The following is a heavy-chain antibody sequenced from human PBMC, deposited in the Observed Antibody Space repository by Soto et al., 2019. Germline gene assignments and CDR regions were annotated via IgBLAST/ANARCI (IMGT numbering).Heavy chain of an antibody. CDR2: IFHGGNT. D-gene: IGHD2-15*01. CDR3: ARARWYDAFDV. J-gene: IGHJ3*01. V-gene: IGHV4-38-2*01. Sequence: SETVSLTCAFSCFFIISGNYWGWIRKPPGKGLEWIGSIFHGGNTYYNPSLKSRVTISVDMSKNQFSLKLNSVTAADTAVYYCARARWYDAFDVWGQGTVVTVSS. CDR1: CFFIISGNY.